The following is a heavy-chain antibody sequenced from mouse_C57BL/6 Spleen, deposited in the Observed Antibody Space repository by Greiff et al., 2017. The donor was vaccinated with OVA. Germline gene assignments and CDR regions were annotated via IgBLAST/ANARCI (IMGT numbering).Heavy chain of an antibody. V-gene: IGHV1-80*01. CDR2: IYPGDGDT. Sequence: QVQLQQSGAELVKPGASVKISCKASGYAFSSYWMNWVKQRPGQGLEWIGQIYPGDGDTNYNGKFKGKATLTADKSSSTAYMPLSSLTSEDSAVYYCASSGGNCGHYAMDYWGQGTSVTVSS. J-gene: IGHJ4*01. D-gene: IGHD2-1*01. CDR3: ASSGGNCGHYAMDY. CDR1: GYAFSSYW.